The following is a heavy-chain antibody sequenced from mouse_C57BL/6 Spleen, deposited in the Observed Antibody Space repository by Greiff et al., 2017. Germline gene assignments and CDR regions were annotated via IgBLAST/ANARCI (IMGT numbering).Heavy chain of an antibody. D-gene: IGHD1-1*01. Sequence: EVKLQESGPELVKPGASVKISCKASGYSFTDYNMNWVKQSNGKSLEWIGVINPNYGTTSYNQKFKGKATLTVDQSSSTAYMQLNSLTSEDSAVYDCARGGSSYEYFDVWGTGTTVTVSS. V-gene: IGHV1-39*01. CDR3: ARGGSSYEYFDV. CDR2: INPNYGTT. J-gene: IGHJ1*03. CDR1: GYSFTDYN.